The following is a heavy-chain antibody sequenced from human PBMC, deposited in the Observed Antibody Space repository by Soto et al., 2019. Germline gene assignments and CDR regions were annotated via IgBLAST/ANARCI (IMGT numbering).Heavy chain of an antibody. Sequence: QVQLVQSGAEVKKPGSSVEVSCKASGGTFSSYAISWVRQAPGQGLEWMGGIIPIFGTANYAQKFQGRVTNTADKSTSTAYMELSSLRSEDTAVYYCAREALRYFDWYDYWGQGTLVTVSS. J-gene: IGHJ4*02. D-gene: IGHD3-9*01. CDR2: IIPIFGTA. CDR3: AREALRYFDWYDY. V-gene: IGHV1-69*06. CDR1: GGTFSSYA.